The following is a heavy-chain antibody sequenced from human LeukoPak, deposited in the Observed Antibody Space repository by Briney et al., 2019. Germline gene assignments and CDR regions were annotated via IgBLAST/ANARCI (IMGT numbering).Heavy chain of an antibody. J-gene: IGHJ5*02. CDR2: IYYSGST. D-gene: IGHD5-24*01. Sequence: PSETLSLTCTVSGGSISSYYWSWIRQPPGKGLEWIGYIYYSGSTNYNPSLKSRVTISVDTSKNQFSLKLSSVTAADTAVYYCARDLTRTRWLQPSGWFDPWGQGTLVTVSS. CDR1: GGSISSYY. V-gene: IGHV4-59*01. CDR3: ARDLTRTRWLQPSGWFDP.